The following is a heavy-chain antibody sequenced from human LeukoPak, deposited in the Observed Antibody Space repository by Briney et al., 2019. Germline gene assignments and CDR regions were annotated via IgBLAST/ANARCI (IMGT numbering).Heavy chain of an antibody. D-gene: IGHD6-13*01. Sequence: ASVKVSCKASGGTFSSYAISWVRQAPGHGLEWMGGIIPIFGTAGYAQKFHGRVTITADESTSTAYMELSSLRSEDTAVYYCARDSLGRAATGIAMDYWGQGTLVTVSS. CDR2: IIPIFGTA. CDR1: GGTFSSYA. CDR3: ARDSLGRAATGIAMDY. V-gene: IGHV1-69*13. J-gene: IGHJ4*02.